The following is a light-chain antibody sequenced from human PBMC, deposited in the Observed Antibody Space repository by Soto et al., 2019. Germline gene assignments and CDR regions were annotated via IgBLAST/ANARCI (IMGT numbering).Light chain of an antibody. J-gene: IGKJ1*01. CDR1: QSVAAN. CDR2: DAS. Sequence: DIVLTQSPATLSLSPGERATLSCRASQSVAANLAWYQQKPGQAPRLLIYDASNRATGIPARFSGSGSGTDFTLTISSLEPEDFAVYYCKQRSNWPRTFGQGTKVDIK. CDR3: KQRSNWPRT. V-gene: IGKV3-11*01.